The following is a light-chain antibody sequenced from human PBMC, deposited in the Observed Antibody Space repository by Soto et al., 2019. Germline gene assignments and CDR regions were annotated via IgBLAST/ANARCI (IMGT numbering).Light chain of an antibody. CDR3: SSCTTSSTLYV. CDR1: SSDVGGYNY. Sequence: QSALTQPASVSGSPGQSITISCTGTSSDVGGYNYVSWYQQHPGKAPKLMIYDVTNRPSGVSNRFSGSKSGNTASLTISGLQAEDEGDYYCSSCTTSSTLYVFGTGTKLTVL. V-gene: IGLV2-14*01. J-gene: IGLJ1*01. CDR2: DVT.